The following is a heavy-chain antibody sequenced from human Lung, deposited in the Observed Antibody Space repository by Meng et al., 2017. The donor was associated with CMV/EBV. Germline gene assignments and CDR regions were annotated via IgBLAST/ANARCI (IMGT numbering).Heavy chain of an antibody. CDR2: ISSSGSTI. CDR3: ARDLSIVVTHGGYWYFDL. D-gene: IGHD2-15*01. Sequence: GGSLRLXCAASGFTFSSYEMNWVRQAPGKGLEWVSYISSSGSTIYYADSVKGRFTISRDNAKNSLYLQMNSLRAEDTAVYYCARDLSIVVTHGGYWYFDLXGRGXLVTVSS. V-gene: IGHV3-48*03. J-gene: IGHJ2*01. CDR1: GFTFSSYE.